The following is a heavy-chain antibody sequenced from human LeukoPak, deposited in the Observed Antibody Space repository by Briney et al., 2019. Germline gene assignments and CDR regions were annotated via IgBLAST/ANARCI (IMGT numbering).Heavy chain of an antibody. CDR3: ARIRDGYNYSYYFDY. CDR1: GGSISSGGYY. CDR2: IYYSGST. D-gene: IGHD5-24*01. V-gene: IGHV4-31*03. Sequence: SETLSLTCTVSGGSISSGGYYWSWIRQHPGKGLEWIGYIYYSGSTYYNPSLKSRVTISVDTSKNQFSMKLSSVTAADTAVYYCARIRDGYNYSYYFDYWGQGTLVTVSS. J-gene: IGHJ4*02.